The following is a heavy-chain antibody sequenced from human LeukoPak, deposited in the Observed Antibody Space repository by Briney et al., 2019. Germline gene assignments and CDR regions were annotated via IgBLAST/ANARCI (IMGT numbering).Heavy chain of an antibody. V-gene: IGHV1-2*02. D-gene: IGHD3-22*01. CDR1: GYTFTGYY. Sequence: ASVKVSCKASGYTFTGYYMHWVRQAPGQGLEWMGWINPNSGGTNYAQTFQGRVTMTRDTSISTAYMELSRLRSDDTAVYCCAREEVVAGRVFDYWGQRTLVTVSS. J-gene: IGHJ4*02. CDR3: AREEVVAGRVFDY. CDR2: INPNSGGT.